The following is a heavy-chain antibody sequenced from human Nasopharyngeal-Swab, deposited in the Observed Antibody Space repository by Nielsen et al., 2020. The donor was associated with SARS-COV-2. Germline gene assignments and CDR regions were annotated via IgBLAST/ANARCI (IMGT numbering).Heavy chain of an antibody. CDR1: GFTFSSYS. J-gene: IGHJ6*02. D-gene: IGHD2-2*01. CDR3: ARSMPSRYYYGMDV. CDR2: ISSSSSYI. V-gene: IGHV3-21*04. Sequence: GESLKISCAASGFTFSSYSMNWVRQAPGKGLEWVSSISSSSSYIYYADSVKGRFTISRDNAKNSLYLQMNSLKASDTAMYYCARSMPSRYYYGMDVWGQGTTVTVSS.